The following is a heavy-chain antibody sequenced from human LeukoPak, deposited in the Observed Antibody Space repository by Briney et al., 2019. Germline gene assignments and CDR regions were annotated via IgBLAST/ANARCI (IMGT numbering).Heavy chain of an antibody. J-gene: IGHJ6*03. Sequence: SETLSLTCAVYGGSFSGYYWSWLRQPPGKGLEWIGEINHSGSTNYNPSLKSRVTISVDTSKNQFSLKLSSVTAADTAVYYCARGHKTPVYYYYMDVWGKGTTVTISS. V-gene: IGHV4-34*01. CDR2: INHSGST. CDR1: GGSFSGYY. CDR3: ARGHKTPVYYYYMDV.